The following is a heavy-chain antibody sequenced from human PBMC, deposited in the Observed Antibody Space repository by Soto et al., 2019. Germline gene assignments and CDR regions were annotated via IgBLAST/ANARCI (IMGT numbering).Heavy chain of an antibody. Sequence: ASVKVSCKASGYTFTGYYMHWVRQAPGQGLEWMGWINPNSGGTNYAQKFQGWVTMTRDTSISTAYMELSRLRSDDTAVYYCARDLKSIAVAVRLSKHHLDYYYYGMDVWGQGTTVTVSS. J-gene: IGHJ6*02. D-gene: IGHD6-19*01. V-gene: IGHV1-2*04. CDR2: INPNSGGT. CDR1: GYTFTGYY. CDR3: ARDLKSIAVAVRLSKHHLDYYYYGMDV.